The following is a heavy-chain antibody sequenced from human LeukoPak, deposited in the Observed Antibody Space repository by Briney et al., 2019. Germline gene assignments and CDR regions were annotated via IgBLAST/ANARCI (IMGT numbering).Heavy chain of an antibody. CDR2: ISGSGGST. V-gene: IGHV3-23*01. CDR1: GFTFSSYA. Sequence: GGSLRLSCAASGFTFSSYAMSWVRQAPGKGLEWVSAISGSGGSTYYADSVKGRFTISRDNSKNTLYLQMNSLRAEDTAVYYCAKEGDVVVPAAIPVNYYYGMDVWGQGTTVTVSS. D-gene: IGHD2-2*02. J-gene: IGHJ6*02. CDR3: AKEGDVVVPAAIPVNYYYGMDV.